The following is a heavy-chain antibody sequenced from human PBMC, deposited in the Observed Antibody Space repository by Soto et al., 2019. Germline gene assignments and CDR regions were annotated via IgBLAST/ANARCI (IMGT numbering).Heavy chain of an antibody. J-gene: IGHJ6*02. Sequence: VSVKVCCEACGDRFTGYSRQSLRQALGQGLEWMGWINPNSGGTNYAQKFQGWVTMTRDTSISTAYMELSRLRSDDTAVYYCATDSYGAPVGGMDVWGQGTTVTVSS. D-gene: IGHD5-18*01. V-gene: IGHV1-2*04. CDR2: INPNSGGT. CDR3: ATDSYGAPVGGMDV. CDR1: GDRFTGYS.